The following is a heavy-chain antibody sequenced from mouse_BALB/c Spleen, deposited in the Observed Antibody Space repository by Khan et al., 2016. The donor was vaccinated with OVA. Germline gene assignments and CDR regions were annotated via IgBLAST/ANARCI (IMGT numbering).Heavy chain of an antibody. CDR1: GFSLSSYG. V-gene: IGHV2-3*01. D-gene: IGHD1-1*01. Sequence: QMQLEESGPGPVAPSQSLSITCTVSGFSLSSYGVNWVRQSPGKGLEWLGVIWGDGSTNYHSALISRLIISKDNSKSQVFLKLNSLQTDDTATYYCAKFTPDYYSMDYWGQGTSVTVSS. J-gene: IGHJ4*01. CDR2: IWGDGST. CDR3: AKFTPDYYSMDY.